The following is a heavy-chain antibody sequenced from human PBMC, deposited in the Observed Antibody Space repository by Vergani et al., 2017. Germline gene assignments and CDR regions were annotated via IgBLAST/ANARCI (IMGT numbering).Heavy chain of an antibody. CDR3: AGVTDSRLVVVAATHRVDDAFDI. D-gene: IGHD2-15*01. CDR1: GFTFSDYY. J-gene: IGHJ3*02. V-gene: IGHV3-11*01. CDR2: ISSSCPTI. Sequence: QVQLVESGGGLVKPGGSLRLSCAASGFTFSDYYMSWIRQAPGKGLDWVSYISSSCPTIYYADSVKGRFTIPRDNAKNSLYLQMNSLRAEDTAVYYCAGVTDSRLVVVAATHRVDDAFDIWGQGTMVTVSS.